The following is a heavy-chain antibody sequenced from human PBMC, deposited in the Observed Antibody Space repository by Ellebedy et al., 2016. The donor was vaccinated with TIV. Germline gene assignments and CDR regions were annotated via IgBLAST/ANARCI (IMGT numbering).Heavy chain of an antibody. CDR2: IIAVFGTA. D-gene: IGHD3-22*01. CDR3: ASGLYDNRDYYRDLDY. V-gene: IGHV1-69*13. CDR1: GGTFNNYA. J-gene: IGHJ4*02. Sequence: AASVKVSCKASGGTFNNYAISWVRQAPGQGLEWMGGIIAVFGTAIYAQKFQGRVTITADESTSTAYMELSSLRSEDTAVYYCASGLYDNRDYYRDLDYWGQGTLVTVSS.